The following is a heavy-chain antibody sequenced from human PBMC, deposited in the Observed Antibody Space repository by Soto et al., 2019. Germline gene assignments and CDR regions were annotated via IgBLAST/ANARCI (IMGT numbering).Heavy chain of an antibody. CDR2: IKSKTDGGTT. CDR1: GFTFSNAW. Sequence: GGSLRLSCAASGFTFSNAWMSWVRQAPGKGLEWVGRIKSKTDGGTTDYAAPVKGRFTISRDDSKNTLYLQMNSLKTEDTAVYYCTTDLNNWNYYYYYYMDVWGKGTTVTVSS. D-gene: IGHD1-20*01. CDR3: TTDLNNWNYYYYYYMDV. J-gene: IGHJ6*03. V-gene: IGHV3-15*01.